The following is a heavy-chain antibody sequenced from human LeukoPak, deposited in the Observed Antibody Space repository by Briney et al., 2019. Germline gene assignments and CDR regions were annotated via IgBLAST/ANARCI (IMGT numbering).Heavy chain of an antibody. CDR2: ISSGGTTI. D-gene: IGHD2/OR15-2a*01. J-gene: IGHJ4*02. CDR3: AKVYSDYSLYYFDY. Sequence: PGGSLRLSCAASGFTFSRSSMNWVRQAPGKGLEWVSYISSGGTTIYYADSVKGRFTISRDNAKNSLDLQMNSLRAEDTAVYYCAKVYSDYSLYYFDYWGQGTLVAVSS. V-gene: IGHV3-48*04. CDR1: GFTFSRSS.